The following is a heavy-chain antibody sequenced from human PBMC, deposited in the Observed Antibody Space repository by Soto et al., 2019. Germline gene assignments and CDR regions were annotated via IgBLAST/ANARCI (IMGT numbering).Heavy chain of an antibody. J-gene: IGHJ4*02. D-gene: IGHD2-15*01. CDR2: IYPRDSDT. CDR3: ARQTQTATGIKTGGQYYFDC. Sequence: PVASLKISCKGPGYIFTNYWIAWVLQMPGKGLKWMGIIYPRDSDTEYSPSFQGQVTIAADRSISTSSLQRSSRTASDAAMYYCARQTQTATGIKTGGQYYFDCGGQGTRSTVSS. CDR1: GYIFTNYW. V-gene: IGHV5-51*01.